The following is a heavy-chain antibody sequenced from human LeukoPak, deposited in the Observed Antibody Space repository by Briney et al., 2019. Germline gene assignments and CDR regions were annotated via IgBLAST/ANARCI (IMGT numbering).Heavy chain of an antibody. D-gene: IGHD3-16*02. V-gene: IGHV4-34*01. J-gene: IGHJ4*02. Sequence: SETLSLTCAVYGGSFSVFFWSWIRQPPGKGLEWIGEINHSGSTNYNPSLKSRVTISLDTSKNQFSLKLSSVTAADTAVYYCARQSYDYVWGSYRQNYFDYWGQGTLVTVSS. CDR1: GGSFSVFF. CDR3: ARQSYDYVWGSYRQNYFDY. CDR2: INHSGST.